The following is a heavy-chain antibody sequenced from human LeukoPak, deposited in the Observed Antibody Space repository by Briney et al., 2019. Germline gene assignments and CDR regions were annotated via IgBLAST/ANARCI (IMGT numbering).Heavy chain of an antibody. D-gene: IGHD5-18*01. CDR2: VFYSGTT. J-gene: IGHJ6*03. V-gene: IGHV4-59*01. CDR1: GTSISSYY. Sequence: PSQTLSPTCTVSGTSISSYYWSWIRHPPGKGLEWIGYVFYSGTTNYNPSLKSRVTISLDMSNNHFSLKLRSVTAVDTAVYYCARTTEGGYTYGYFYYYYMDVWGKGTTVTISS. CDR3: ARTTEGGYTYGYFYYYYMDV.